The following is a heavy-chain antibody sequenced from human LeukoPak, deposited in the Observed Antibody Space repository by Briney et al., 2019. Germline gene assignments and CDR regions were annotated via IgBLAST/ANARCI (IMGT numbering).Heavy chain of an antibody. CDR3: ARDPGYY. Sequence: PSETLSLTCTVSGGSISSYCWSWIRQPPGKGLEWIGYIYYSGSTNYNPSLKSRVAISVDTSKNQFSLKLSSVTAADTAVYYCARDPGYYWGQGTLVTVSS. CDR1: GGSISSYC. J-gene: IGHJ4*02. D-gene: IGHD3-10*01. V-gene: IGHV4-59*01. CDR2: IYYSGST.